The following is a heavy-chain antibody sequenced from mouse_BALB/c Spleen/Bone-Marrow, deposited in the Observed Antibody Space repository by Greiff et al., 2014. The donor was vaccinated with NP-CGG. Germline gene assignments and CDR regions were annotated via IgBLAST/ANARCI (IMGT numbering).Heavy chain of an antibody. Sequence: VQLQQSGAELVKPGASVKLSCTASGFNIKDTYMHWVKQRPEQGLEWIGRIDPANGNTKYDPKFQGKATITADTSSNTAYLQLSSLVAEVADFSCFDFYYVGSRVLASWGLGTMVTVSP. D-gene: IGHD1-1*01. CDR2: IDPANGNT. CDR3: DFYYVGSRVLAS. J-gene: IGHJ3*01. CDR1: GFNIKDTY. V-gene: IGHV14-3*02.